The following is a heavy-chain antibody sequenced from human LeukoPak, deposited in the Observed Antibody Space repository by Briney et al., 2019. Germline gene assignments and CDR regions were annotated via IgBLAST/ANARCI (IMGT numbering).Heavy chain of an antibody. Sequence: GGSLRLSCAASGFTFSSYAMSWVRQAPGKGLEWVSAISGSGGSTYYADSVKGRFTISRDNSKNTLYLQMNSLRAEDTAVYYCAKTVTTFYVWGSSLYPNDYWGQGTLVTVSS. D-gene: IGHD3-16*01. CDR3: AKTVTTFYVWGSSLYPNDY. CDR1: GFTFSSYA. J-gene: IGHJ4*02. V-gene: IGHV3-23*01. CDR2: ISGSGGST.